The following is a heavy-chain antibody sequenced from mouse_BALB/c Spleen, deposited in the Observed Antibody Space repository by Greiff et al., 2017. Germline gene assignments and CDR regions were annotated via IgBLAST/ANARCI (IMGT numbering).Heavy chain of an antibody. CDR2: INPYNGAT. V-gene: IGHV1-31*01. D-gene: IGHD2-2*01. CDR3: AVYGYDEGPFDY. J-gene: IGHJ2*01. CDR1: GYSFTGYY. Sequence: VQLKESGPELVKPGASVKISCKASGYSFTGYYMHWVKQSHVKSLEWIGRINPYNGATSYNQNFKDKASLTVDKSSSTAYMELHSLTSEDSAVYYCAVYGYDEGPFDYWGQGTTLTVSS.